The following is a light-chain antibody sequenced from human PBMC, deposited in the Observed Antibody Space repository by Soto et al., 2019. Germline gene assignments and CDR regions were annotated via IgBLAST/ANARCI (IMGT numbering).Light chain of an antibody. CDR1: QGIGGT. CDR3: QHYTTWPLT. Sequence: EIVMTQSPATLSVSPGERATLSCRASQGIGGTLAWYQQKPGHSPRLLIYDTVIRATGVPARFSGSVSGTEFTLTITSLQSEDFAIDYCQHYTTWPLTFGGGTRVESK. J-gene: IGKJ4*01. V-gene: IGKV3-15*01. CDR2: DTV.